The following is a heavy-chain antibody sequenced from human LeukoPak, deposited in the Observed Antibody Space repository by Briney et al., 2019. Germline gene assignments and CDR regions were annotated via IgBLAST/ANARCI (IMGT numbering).Heavy chain of an antibody. D-gene: IGHD2-15*01. J-gene: IGHJ4*02. CDR1: GGSFSGYY. Sequence: SETLSLTCAVYGGSFSGYYWSWIRQPPGKGLEWIGEINHSGSTNYNPSLKSRVTISVDTSKNQFSLKLSSVTAADTAVYYCARDLGRSSSGGSCYSRRAMTNWGQGTLVTVSS. V-gene: IGHV4-34*01. CDR3: ARDLGRSSSGGSCYSRRAMTN. CDR2: INHSGST.